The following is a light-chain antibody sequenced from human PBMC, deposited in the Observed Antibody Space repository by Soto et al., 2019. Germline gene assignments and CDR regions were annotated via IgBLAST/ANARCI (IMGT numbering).Light chain of an antibody. CDR1: QSISSW. Sequence: DIQMTQSPSTLSASVGDRVTITCRASQSISSWLAWYQQNPGKAPKLLIYKAASLESGVPSRFSGSGSGTEFTLTISSLQPDDFATYYCQQYNSYWTFGQGTKVESK. CDR3: QQYNSYWT. V-gene: IGKV1-5*03. J-gene: IGKJ1*01. CDR2: KAA.